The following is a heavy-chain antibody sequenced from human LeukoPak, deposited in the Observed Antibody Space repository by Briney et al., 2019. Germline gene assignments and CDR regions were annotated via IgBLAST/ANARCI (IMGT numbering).Heavy chain of an antibody. CDR3: AKDESIVGATPYFNN. D-gene: IGHD1-26*01. CDR1: GFTFSSYV. Sequence: GGSLRLSCVVSGFTFSSYVMHWVRQAPGKGLEWVAFIRHDGRNQDYADSVKGRLTISRDNSKDTLYLQMDSLRAEDTALYYCAKDESIVGATPYFNNWGQGTLVTVSS. J-gene: IGHJ4*02. CDR2: IRHDGRNQ. V-gene: IGHV3-30*02.